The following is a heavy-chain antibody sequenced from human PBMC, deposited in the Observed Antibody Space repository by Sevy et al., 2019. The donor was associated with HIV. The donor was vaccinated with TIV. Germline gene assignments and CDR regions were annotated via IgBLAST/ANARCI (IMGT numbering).Heavy chain of an antibody. Sequence: GGSLRLSCAVSGFNFNIYSMSWVHQAPGKGLEWVSTLSFGCGKINYADSVKGRFIISRYDSKNTLYLQMNSLRAEDTAVYFCAREGCTRPHDYWGQGTLVTVSS. CDR1: GFNFNIYS. CDR3: AREGCTRPHDY. J-gene: IGHJ4*02. D-gene: IGHD2-8*01. CDR2: LSFGCGKI. V-gene: IGHV3-23*01.